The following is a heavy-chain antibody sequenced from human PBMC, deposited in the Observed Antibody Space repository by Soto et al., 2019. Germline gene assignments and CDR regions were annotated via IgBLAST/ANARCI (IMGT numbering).Heavy chain of an antibody. D-gene: IGHD1-7*01. CDR2: ISGSGGST. CDR1: GFTFSSYA. J-gene: IGHJ4*02. Sequence: GGSLRLCCAASGFTFSSYAMSWVRQAPGKGLEWVSAISGSGGSTYYADSVKGRFTISRDNSKNTLYLQMNSLRAEDTAVYYCSKDAHGYNWNYFDRQDYIDYWGQGTLVTVSS. CDR3: SKDAHGYNWNYFDRQDYIDY. V-gene: IGHV3-23*01.